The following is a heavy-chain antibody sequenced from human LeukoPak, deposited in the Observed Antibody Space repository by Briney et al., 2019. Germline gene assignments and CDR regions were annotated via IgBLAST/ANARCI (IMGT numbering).Heavy chain of an antibody. Sequence: GASVKVSCKASGYTFTGYYMHWVRQAPGQGLEWMGWINPNSGGTNYAQKFQGRVTMTRDTSISTAYMELSRLRSDDTAVYYCARGGIGYCSGGSCPMAFDIWGQGTMVTVCS. V-gene: IGHV1-2*02. CDR3: ARGGIGYCSGGSCPMAFDI. CDR1: GYTFTGYY. J-gene: IGHJ3*02. D-gene: IGHD2-15*01. CDR2: INPNSGGT.